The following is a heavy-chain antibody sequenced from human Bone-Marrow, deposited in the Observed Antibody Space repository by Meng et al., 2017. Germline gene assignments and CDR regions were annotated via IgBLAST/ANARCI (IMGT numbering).Heavy chain of an antibody. CDR2: IYHSGST. Sequence: SETLSLTCTVSGYSISSGYCWGWIRQPPGKGLEWIGSIYHSGSTYYSPSLKSRVTISVDTSKNQFSLKLSSVTAADAAVYYCARDRSWGVAATRGYYYGMDVWGQGTTVTVSS. J-gene: IGHJ6*02. V-gene: IGHV4-38-2*02. D-gene: IGHD2-15*01. CDR1: GYSISSGYC. CDR3: ARDRSWGVAATRGYYYGMDV.